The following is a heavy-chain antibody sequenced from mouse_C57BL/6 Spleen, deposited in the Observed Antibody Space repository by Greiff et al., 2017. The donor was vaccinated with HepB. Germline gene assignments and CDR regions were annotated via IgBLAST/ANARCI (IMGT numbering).Heavy chain of an antibody. CDR2: INPNNGGT. J-gene: IGHJ1*03. CDR3: ARSYGYDEYFDV. D-gene: IGHD2-2*01. CDR1: GYTFTDYY. Sequence: EVQLQQSGPELVKPGASVKISCKASGYTFTDYYMNWVKQSHGKSLEWIGDINPNNGGTSYNQKFKGKATLTVDKSSSTAYMELRSLTSEDSAVYYCARSYGYDEYFDVWGTGTTVTVSS. V-gene: IGHV1-26*01.